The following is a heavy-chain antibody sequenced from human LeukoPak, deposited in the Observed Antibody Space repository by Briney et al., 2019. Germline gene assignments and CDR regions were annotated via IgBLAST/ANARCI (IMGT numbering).Heavy chain of an antibody. Sequence: PSETLSLTCTVSGGSISSSSYYWSWIRQPPGKGLEWIGEINHSGSTNYNPSLKSRVTISVDTSKNQFSLKLSSVTAADTAVYYCARRFRQSGWDDAFDIWGQGTMVTVSS. D-gene: IGHD6-19*01. CDR3: ARRFRQSGWDDAFDI. CDR1: GGSISSSSYY. V-gene: IGHV4-39*07. CDR2: INHSGST. J-gene: IGHJ3*02.